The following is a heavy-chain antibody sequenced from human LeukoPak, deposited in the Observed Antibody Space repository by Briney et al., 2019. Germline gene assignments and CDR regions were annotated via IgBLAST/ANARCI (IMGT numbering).Heavy chain of an antibody. Sequence: SETLSLTCTVSGGSVSSDSYYWSWIRQPPGKGLECIGYIYYSGNTNYNPSLKSRITMSVDTSKSQFSLKLSSVTAADTAVYYCAKWHERQLALDSWGQGTLVTVSS. CDR1: GGSVSSDSYY. D-gene: IGHD1-1*01. CDR2: IYYSGNT. J-gene: IGHJ4*02. CDR3: AKWHERQLALDS. V-gene: IGHV4-61*01.